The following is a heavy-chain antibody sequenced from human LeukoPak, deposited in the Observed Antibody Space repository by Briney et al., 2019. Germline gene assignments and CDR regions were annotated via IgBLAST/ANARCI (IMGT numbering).Heavy chain of an antibody. D-gene: IGHD3-10*01. CDR2: IYTSGNT. CDR1: GGSISISSYY. V-gene: IGHV4-61*02. J-gene: IGHJ4*02. Sequence: PSETLSLTCSVSGGSISISSYYWSWIRQPAGKGLEWIGRIYTSGNTNYNPSLKSRVTMSVDTSRNQFSLKLTSVTAADTAVYYCARGGGYASGNYRFVDYWGQGTLVTVSS. CDR3: ARGGGYASGNYRFVDY.